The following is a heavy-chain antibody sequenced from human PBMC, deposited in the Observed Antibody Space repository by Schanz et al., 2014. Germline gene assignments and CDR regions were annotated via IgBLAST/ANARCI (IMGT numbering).Heavy chain of an antibody. D-gene: IGHD2-8*01. CDR2: IYGGGIT. Sequence: EVQLVESGGGLVQPGGSLRLSCAASGFTVSSNYMSWVRQAPGKGLEWVSVIYGGGITYYADSVKGRLTISRDSSRNTLYLQMNSLRAEDTAVYYCASLYDREYFDYWGQGTLVTVSS. CDR1: GFTVSSNY. CDR3: ASLYDREYFDY. V-gene: IGHV3-66*01. J-gene: IGHJ4*02.